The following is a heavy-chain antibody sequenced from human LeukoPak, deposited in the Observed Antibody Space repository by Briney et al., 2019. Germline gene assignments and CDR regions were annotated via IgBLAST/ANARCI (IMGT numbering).Heavy chain of an antibody. V-gene: IGHV4-39*01. D-gene: IGHD3-3*01. J-gene: IGHJ4*02. CDR3: ARVEKADFWSGIGYYFDY. CDR2: IYYSGST. CDR1: GGSISSGSYY. Sequence: PSETLSLTCTVSGGSISSGSYYWGRIRQPPGKGLEWIGSIYYSGSTYYNPSLKSRVTISVDTSKNQFSLKLSSVTAADTAVYYCARVEKADFWSGIGYYFDYWGQGTLVTVSS.